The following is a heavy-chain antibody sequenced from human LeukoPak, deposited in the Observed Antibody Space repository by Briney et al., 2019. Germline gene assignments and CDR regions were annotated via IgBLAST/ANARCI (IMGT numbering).Heavy chain of an antibody. CDR3: ARDGSGSYYNSS. Sequence: ASVKVSCKASGGTFSSYAISWVRQAPGQGLEWMGGIIPIFGTANYAQKFQGRVTITADESTSTAYMELSSLRSEDTAVYYCARDGSGSYYNSSWGQGTLVTVSS. D-gene: IGHD3-10*01. V-gene: IGHV1-69*13. J-gene: IGHJ5*02. CDR1: GGTFSSYA. CDR2: IIPIFGTA.